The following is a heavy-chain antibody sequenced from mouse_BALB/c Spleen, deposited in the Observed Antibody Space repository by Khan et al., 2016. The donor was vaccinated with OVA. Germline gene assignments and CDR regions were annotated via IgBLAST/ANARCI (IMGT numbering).Heavy chain of an antibody. CDR1: GYTFINYW. D-gene: IGHD1-1*01. V-gene: IGHV1-7*01. CDR3: ARWGLRWDFDY. J-gene: IGHJ2*01. Sequence: QVQLKQSGAELAKPGASVKMSCKASGYTFINYWILWVKQRPGQGLEWIGYINPSTGYTEYNQNFKDKATLTADKSSSTAYMQLSSLTSEDSAVYCGARWGLRWDFDYWGPGTTLTVSS. CDR2: INPSTGYT.